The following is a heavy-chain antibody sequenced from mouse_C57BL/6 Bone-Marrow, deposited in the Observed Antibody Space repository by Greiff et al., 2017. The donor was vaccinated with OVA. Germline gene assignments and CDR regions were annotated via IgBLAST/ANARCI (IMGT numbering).Heavy chain of an antibody. Sequence: QVQLQQSGAELVRPGASVTLSCKASGYTFTDYEMHWVKQTPVHGLEWIGAIDPETGGTAYNQKFKGKAILTADKSSSTAYMELRSLTSEDSAAYYCTRESGSSYEDWGQGTTLTVSP. CDR3: TRESGSSYED. CDR2: IDPETGGT. V-gene: IGHV1-15*01. J-gene: IGHJ2*01. D-gene: IGHD1-1*01. CDR1: GYTFTDYE.